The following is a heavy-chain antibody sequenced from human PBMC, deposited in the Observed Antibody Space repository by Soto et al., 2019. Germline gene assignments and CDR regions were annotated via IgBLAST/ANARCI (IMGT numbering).Heavy chain of an antibody. Sequence: GGSLRLSCAASGITISNYPMSWVRQAPGKGLERVSSIILGIGGTYYADSVKGRFTISRDISKNILYLQMNSLRADDTAVYYCARSPTIFRGLTLKAFDNWGQGTQVTVSS. CDR3: ARSPTIFRGLTLKAFDN. CDR2: IILGIGGT. J-gene: IGHJ4*02. V-gene: IGHV3-23*01. D-gene: IGHD3-10*01. CDR1: GITISNYP.